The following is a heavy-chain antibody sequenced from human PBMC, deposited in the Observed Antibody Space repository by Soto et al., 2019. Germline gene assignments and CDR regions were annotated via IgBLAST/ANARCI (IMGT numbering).Heavy chain of an antibody. CDR1: GYSFTSYW. CDR3: ARPTSLYYYYGMDV. J-gene: IGHJ6*02. CDR2: IDPSDSYT. Sequence: PGESLKISCKGSGYSFTSYWISCVRQMPGKGLEWMVRIDPSDSYTNYSPSFQGHVTISADKSISTAYLQWSSPKASDTAMYYCARPTSLYYYYGMDVWGQGTTVTVSS. V-gene: IGHV5-10-1*01.